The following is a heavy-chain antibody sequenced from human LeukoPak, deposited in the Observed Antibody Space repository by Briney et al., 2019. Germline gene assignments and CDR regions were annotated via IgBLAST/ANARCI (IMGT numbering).Heavy chain of an antibody. CDR3: AKEEFSSGLSFYAPFS. V-gene: IGHV3-53*01. D-gene: IGHD2-2*01. CDR1: GFTVSSNY. Sequence: PGGSLRLSCAASGFTVSSNYMSWVRQAPGKGLEWVSIIYSGGSTYYADSVKGRFTISRDNSKNTLYLQMNSLRAEDTAVYYCAKEEFSSGLSFYAPFSWGQGTLVIVS. CDR2: IYSGGST. J-gene: IGHJ5*02.